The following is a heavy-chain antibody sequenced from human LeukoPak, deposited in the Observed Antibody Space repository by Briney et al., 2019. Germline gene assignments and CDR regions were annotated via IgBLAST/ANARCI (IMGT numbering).Heavy chain of an antibody. CDR1: GGSISSGGYY. J-gene: IGHJ4*02. Sequence: SETLSLTCTVSGGSISSGGYYWSWIRQHPGKGLEWIGYIYYSGSTYYNPPLKSRVTISVDTSKNQFSLKLSFVTAADTAVYYCAREVQAGVMVRDEYCFDYWGQGTLVTVSS. V-gene: IGHV4-31*03. D-gene: IGHD3-10*01. CDR3: AREVQAGVMVRDEYCFDY. CDR2: IYYSGST.